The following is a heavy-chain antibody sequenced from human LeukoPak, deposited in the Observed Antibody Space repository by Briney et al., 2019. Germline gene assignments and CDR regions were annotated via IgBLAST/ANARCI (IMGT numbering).Heavy chain of an antibody. J-gene: IGHJ4*02. CDR3: PLHGPHFGMVNIIDY. D-gene: IGHD3-3*01. Sequence: PSETLSLTCTVSGGSISSYYWSWIRQPAGKGLEWIGRIYTSGSTNYNPSLKSRVTMSVDTSKNQFSLKLSSVTAADTAVYYCPLHGPHFGMVNIIDYWGQGTLVTVSS. V-gene: IGHV4-4*07. CDR1: GGSISSYY. CDR2: IYTSGST.